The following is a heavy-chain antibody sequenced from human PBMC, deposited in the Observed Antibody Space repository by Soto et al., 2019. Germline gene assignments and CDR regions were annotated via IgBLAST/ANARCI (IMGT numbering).Heavy chain of an antibody. Sequence: PGESLKISCKGSGYSFTSYWIGWVRQMPGQGLEWMGIIYPGDSDTRYSPSFQGQVTISADKSISTAYLQWSSLKASDTAMYYCARGRQQLARQHGMDVWGLGTTVTASS. CDR3: ARGRQQLARQHGMDV. V-gene: IGHV5-51*01. CDR2: IYPGDSDT. J-gene: IGHJ6*02. CDR1: GYSFTSYW. D-gene: IGHD6-13*01.